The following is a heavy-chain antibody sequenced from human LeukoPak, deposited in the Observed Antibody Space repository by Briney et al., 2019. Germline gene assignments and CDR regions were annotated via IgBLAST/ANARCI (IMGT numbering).Heavy chain of an antibody. Sequence: GGSLRLSCAASGFTFSSYAMNWVRQAPGKGLEWVSGISGSGDNTYYTDSVEGRFTISRDNAKNSLYLQMNSLRAEDTAVYYCAELGITMIGGVWGKGTTVTISS. CDR2: ISGSGDNT. J-gene: IGHJ6*04. CDR1: GFTFSSYA. V-gene: IGHV3-23*01. D-gene: IGHD3-10*02. CDR3: AELGITMIGGV.